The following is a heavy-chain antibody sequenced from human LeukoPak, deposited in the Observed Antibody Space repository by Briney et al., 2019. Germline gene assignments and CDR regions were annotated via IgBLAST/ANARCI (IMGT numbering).Heavy chain of an antibody. CDR3: ARGVEDVGNGGNYDSTEFDY. CDR1: GGSISSDGYY. CDR2: IYYSGST. V-gene: IGHV4-31*03. Sequence: PSETLSLTCTVSGGSISSDGYYWSWIRQHPGKGLEWIGYIYYSGSTYYNPSLKSRVTISVDTSKNQFSLKLSSVTAADTAVYYCARGVEDVGNGGNYDSTEFDYWGQGTLVTDSS. J-gene: IGHJ4*02. D-gene: IGHD3-22*01.